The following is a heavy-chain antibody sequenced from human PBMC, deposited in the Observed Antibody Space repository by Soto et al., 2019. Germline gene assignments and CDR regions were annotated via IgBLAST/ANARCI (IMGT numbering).Heavy chain of an antibody. CDR1: CGSSSNSDW. CDR3: ARLLTTVNDRGYGMDV. CDR2: IYHSGST. J-gene: IGHJ6*02. D-gene: IGHD4-17*01. V-gene: IGHV4-4*02. Sequence: ILSLTCAVSCGSSSNSDWRSRVRQPPGKGLEWIGEIYHSGSTNYNPSLKSRVTISVDKSKNQFSLKLSSVTAADTAVYYCARLLTTVNDRGYGMDVWGQGTTVTVS.